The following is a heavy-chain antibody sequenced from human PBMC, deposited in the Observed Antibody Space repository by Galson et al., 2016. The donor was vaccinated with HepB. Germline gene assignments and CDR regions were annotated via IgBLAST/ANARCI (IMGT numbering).Heavy chain of an antibody. J-gene: IGHJ4*02. D-gene: IGHD5-24*01. Sequence: SLRLSCAASGFTFSSYGMHWVRQAPGKGLEWVAIIYSGGSYKYYADSVKGRFTISRDNSKNTLYLQINRLRAEDTAVYYCASRDGYNFWYFDYWGQVALVTVS. CDR1: GFTFSSYG. CDR3: ASRDGYNFWYFDY. CDR2: IYSGGSYK. V-gene: IGHV3-33*01.